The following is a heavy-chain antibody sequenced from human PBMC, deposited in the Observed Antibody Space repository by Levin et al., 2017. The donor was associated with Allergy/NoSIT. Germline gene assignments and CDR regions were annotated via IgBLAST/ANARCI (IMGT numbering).Heavy chain of an antibody. Sequence: GGSLRLSCAASGFTFSSYSMNWVRQAPGKGLEWVSYISSSSSTIYYADSVKGRFTISRDNAKNSLYLQMNSLRAEDTAVYYCARDRYCSGGSCYPAFHWYFDLWGRGTLVTVSS. CDR3: ARDRYCSGGSCYPAFHWYFDL. J-gene: IGHJ2*01. D-gene: IGHD2-15*01. CDR2: ISSSSSTI. V-gene: IGHV3-48*04. CDR1: GFTFSSYS.